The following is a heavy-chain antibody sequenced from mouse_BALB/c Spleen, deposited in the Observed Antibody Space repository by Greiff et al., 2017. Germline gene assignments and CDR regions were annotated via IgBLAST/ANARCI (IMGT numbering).Heavy chain of an antibody. CDR2: IDPANGNT. CDR3: ASEGGLLPHY. Sequence: VQLQQSGAELVKPGASVKLSCTASGFNIKDTYMPWVKQRPEQGLEWIGRIDPANGNTKYDPKFQGKATITADTSSNTAYLQLSSLTSEDTAVYYCASEGGLLPHYWGQGTTLTVSS. V-gene: IGHV14-3*02. CDR1: GFNIKDTY. J-gene: IGHJ2*01. D-gene: IGHD2-3*01.